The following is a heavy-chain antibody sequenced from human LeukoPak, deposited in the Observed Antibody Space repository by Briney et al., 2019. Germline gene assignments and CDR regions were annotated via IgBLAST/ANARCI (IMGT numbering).Heavy chain of an antibody. V-gene: IGHV3-53*04. CDR2: IYSGGST. D-gene: IGHD3-10*01. Sequence: GGSLRLSCAASGFTVSSNYMSWVRQAPGKGLEWVSVIYSGGSTYYADSVKGRFTISRHNSQNTLYLQMNSLRAEDTAVYYCAREAYGSGSYSDWGQGTLVTVSS. CDR3: AREAYGSGSYSD. CDR1: GFTVSSNY. J-gene: IGHJ4*02.